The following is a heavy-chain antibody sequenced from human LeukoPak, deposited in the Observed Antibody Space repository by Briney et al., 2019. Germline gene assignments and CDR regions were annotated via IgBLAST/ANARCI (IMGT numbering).Heavy chain of an antibody. CDR3: ARGRRYCSGGSCYSRWFDP. Sequence: SETLSLTCTVSGYSISSGYYWGWIRQPPGKGLEWIGEINHSGSTNYNPSLKSRVTISVDTSKNQFSLKLSSVTAADTAVYYCARGRRYCSGGSCYSRWFDPWGQGTLVTVSS. V-gene: IGHV4-38-2*02. CDR1: GYSISSGYY. CDR2: INHSGST. J-gene: IGHJ5*02. D-gene: IGHD2-15*01.